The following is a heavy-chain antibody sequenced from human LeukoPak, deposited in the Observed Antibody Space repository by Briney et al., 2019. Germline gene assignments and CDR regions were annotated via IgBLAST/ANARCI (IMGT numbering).Heavy chain of an antibody. CDR2: IIPIFGTA. CDR3: ARGSPLTGYQMDV. D-gene: IGHD3-9*01. CDR1: GGTFSIYA. J-gene: IGHJ6*04. V-gene: IGHV1-69*05. Sequence: SVKVSCKASGGTFSIYAISWVRQAPGQGLEWMGGIIPIFGTANYAQKFQGRVTITTDESTSTAYMELSSLRSEDTAVYYCARGSPLTGYQMDVWGKGTTVTVSS.